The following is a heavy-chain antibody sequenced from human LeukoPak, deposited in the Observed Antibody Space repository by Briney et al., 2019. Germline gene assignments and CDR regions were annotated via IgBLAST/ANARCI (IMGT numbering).Heavy chain of an antibody. Sequence: SQTLSLTCTVSGCSISSGDYYWSWIRQPPGKGLESSGYIYYSRITYYNPSLKSRVTISVDTSKNQFSLKLRSVTAANTDVYYCARDLSYVDGDHYFDYWGQGTLVTVSS. CDR3: ARDLSYVDGDHYFDY. D-gene: IGHD2/OR15-2a*01. J-gene: IGHJ4*02. V-gene: IGHV4-30-4*01. CDR2: IYYSRIT. CDR1: GCSISSGDYY.